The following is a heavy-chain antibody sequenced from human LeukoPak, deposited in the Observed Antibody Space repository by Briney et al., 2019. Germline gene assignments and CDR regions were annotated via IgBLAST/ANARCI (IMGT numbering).Heavy chain of an antibody. V-gene: IGHV4-34*01. J-gene: IGHJ3*02. CDR3: ARGDCLRYFDWSRRNDAFDI. CDR1: GGSFSGYY. Sequence: PSETLSLTCAVYGGSFSGYYWSWIRQPPGKGLEWIGEINHSGSTNYNPSLKSRVTISVDTSKNQFSLKLSSVTAADTAVYYCARGDCLRYFDWSRRNDAFDIWGQGTMVTVSS. CDR2: INHSGST. D-gene: IGHD3-9*01.